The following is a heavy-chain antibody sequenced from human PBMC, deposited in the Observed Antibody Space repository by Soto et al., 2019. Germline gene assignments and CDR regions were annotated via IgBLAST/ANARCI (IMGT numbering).Heavy chain of an antibody. Sequence: QMQLQESGPGLVKPSQTLSLTCTVSGGPISSCGYFWNWLRQHPGKGLEWIGFIYHSGSTFYRPSLQSRVSRSVDTSKNQFSLKLSSVTPADTAVYYCAIEGYAHFGDDGPFTLFCFDKWGPGTLVTVSS. J-gene: IGHJ4*01. D-gene: IGHD2-21*01. V-gene: IGHV4-31*03. CDR1: GGPISSCGYF. CDR3: AIEGYAHFGDDGPFTLFCFDK. CDR2: IYHSGST.